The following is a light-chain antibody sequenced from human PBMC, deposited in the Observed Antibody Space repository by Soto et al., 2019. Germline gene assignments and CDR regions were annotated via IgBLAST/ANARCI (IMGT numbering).Light chain of an antibody. J-gene: IGKJ5*01. CDR1: QSVSSNY. V-gene: IGKV3D-20*02. CDR2: GAS. CDR3: QQRHNWPIT. Sequence: EIVLTQSPGTLSFSPWERSTLSFMASQSVSSNYLAWHQQKRGQAPRLLIYGASNRATGIPARFSGSGSGTDFTLTISGLEPADLGVYYCQQRHNWPITFGQGTRLEIK.